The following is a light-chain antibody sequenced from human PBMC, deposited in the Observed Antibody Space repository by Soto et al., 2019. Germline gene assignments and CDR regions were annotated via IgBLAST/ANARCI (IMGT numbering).Light chain of an antibody. CDR3: ISFTTRATYV. CDR2: DVS. Sequence: QSALTQPASVSGSPGQSITISCTGTSSDVGNYDYVSWYQQHPGKVPKLMIYDVSNRPSGVSNRFSGSKSGNTASLTISGLQAEDEADYYCISFTTRATYVFGNGTKVT. CDR1: SSDVGNYDY. J-gene: IGLJ1*01. V-gene: IGLV2-14*01.